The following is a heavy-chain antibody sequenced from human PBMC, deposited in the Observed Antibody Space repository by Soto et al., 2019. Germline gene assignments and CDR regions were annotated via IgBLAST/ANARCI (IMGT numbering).Heavy chain of an antibody. CDR3: AKLIAVAGTGYFDY. Sequence: EVQLLESGGGLVQPGGSLRLSCAASGFTFSSYAMSWVRQAPGKGLEWVSAISGSGGSTYYAAYVKGRFTIARDNSKNPLYLQMNSLRAEDTAVYYCAKLIAVAGTGYFDYWGQGTLVTVSS. CDR1: GFTFSSYA. D-gene: IGHD6-19*01. V-gene: IGHV3-23*01. J-gene: IGHJ4*02. CDR2: ISGSGGST.